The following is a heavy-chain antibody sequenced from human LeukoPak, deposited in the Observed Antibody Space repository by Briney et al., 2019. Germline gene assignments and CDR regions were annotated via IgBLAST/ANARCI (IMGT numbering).Heavy chain of an antibody. D-gene: IGHD5-18*01. V-gene: IGHV1-2*02. Sequence: ASVKVSCKASGYAFTGYYMHWVRQAPGQGLEWMGWINPNSGGTNYAQKFQGRVTMTRDTSISTAYMELSRLRSDDTAVYYCARGGDKDTAMVANWFDPWGQGTLVTASS. CDR2: INPNSGGT. J-gene: IGHJ5*02. CDR3: ARGGDKDTAMVANWFDP. CDR1: GYAFTGYY.